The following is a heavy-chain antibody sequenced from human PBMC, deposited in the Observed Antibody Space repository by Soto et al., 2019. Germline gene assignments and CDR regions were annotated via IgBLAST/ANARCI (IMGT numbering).Heavy chain of an antibody. CDR3: ARGRYGDY. CDR1: GYAFTTYG. D-gene: IGHD1-1*01. J-gene: IGHJ4*02. CDR2: ISAHNGNT. V-gene: IGHV1-18*01. Sequence: QVHLVQSGAEVKKPGASVKVSCKGSGYAFTTYGITWVRQAPGQGLEGMGWISAHNGNTNYAQKLQGRDTVTRDTSTSTAYMELRRLRSADTAVYYCARGRYGDYWGQGALVTVSS.